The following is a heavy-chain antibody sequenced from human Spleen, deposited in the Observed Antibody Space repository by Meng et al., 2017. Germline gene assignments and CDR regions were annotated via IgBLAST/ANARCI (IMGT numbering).Heavy chain of an antibody. J-gene: IGHJ5*02. CDR2: IGHSGTT. D-gene: IGHD6-19*01. V-gene: IGHV4-39*01. CDR1: GGSSRPSGYY. Sequence: QPQLQESGPGRVKPSEGLSLTCRVSGGSSRPSGYYWGWISQPPGKGLEWIGSIGHSGTTYYTPSLRRRVTVSIDTSKNQFSLEVTSVTAADTAVYYCVRSSGWVRTGFDPWGQGTLVTVSS. CDR3: VRSSGWVRTGFDP.